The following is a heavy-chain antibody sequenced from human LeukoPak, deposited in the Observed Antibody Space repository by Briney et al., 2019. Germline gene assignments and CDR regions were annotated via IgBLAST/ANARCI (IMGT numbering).Heavy chain of an antibody. Sequence: GASVTVSCKASGGTFSSYAISWVRQAPGQGLEWMGGIIPIFGTANYAQKFQGRVTITADESTSTAYMELSSLRSEDTAVYYCARVGAALYYYYGMDVWGQGTTVTVSS. CDR3: ARVGAALYYYYGMDV. CDR2: IIPIFGTA. V-gene: IGHV1-69*13. J-gene: IGHJ6*02. CDR1: GGTFSSYA. D-gene: IGHD6-25*01.